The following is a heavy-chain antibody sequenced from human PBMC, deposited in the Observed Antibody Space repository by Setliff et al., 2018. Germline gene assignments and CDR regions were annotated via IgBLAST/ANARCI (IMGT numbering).Heavy chain of an antibody. J-gene: IGHJ4*02. D-gene: IGHD3-10*01. CDR2: INWNGVKT. CDR1: GFTFDDYG. CDR3: ARPGRSNYWDSFDY. Sequence: HGESLKISCAASGFTFDDYGMSWVRQAPGKGLEWVSGINWNGVKTDYAESLKGRFAISRDSAKNSLYLQMNSLRAGDTAVYYCARPGRSNYWDSFDYWGQGTLVTVSS. V-gene: IGHV3-20*04.